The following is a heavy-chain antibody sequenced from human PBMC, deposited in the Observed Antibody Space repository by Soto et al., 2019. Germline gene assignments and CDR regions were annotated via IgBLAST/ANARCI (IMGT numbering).Heavy chain of an antibody. CDR3: AREINYGIFDY. V-gene: IGHV3-48*01. J-gene: IGHJ4*02. CDR2: ISSSSSTI. Sequence: EVQLVESGGGLVQPGGSLRLSCAASGFTFSSYSMNWVRQAPGKGLEWVAYISSSSSTIYYADSVKGRFTISRDNAKNSLYLQMNSLRAEDKAVYYCAREINYGIFDYWGQGTLVTVS. D-gene: IGHD4-17*01. CDR1: GFTFSSYS.